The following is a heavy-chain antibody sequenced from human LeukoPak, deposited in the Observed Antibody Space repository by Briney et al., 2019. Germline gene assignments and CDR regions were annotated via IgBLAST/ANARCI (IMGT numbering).Heavy chain of an antibody. J-gene: IGHJ4*02. Sequence: SETLSLTCTVSGGSISSSSYSWGWIRQPPGKGLEWIGEINHSGSTNYNPSLKSRVTISVDTSKNQFSLKLSSVTAADTAVYYCARLSYDYVWGSYRYNNFDYWGQGTLVTVSS. V-gene: IGHV4-39*07. CDR1: GGSISSSSYS. CDR2: INHSGST. D-gene: IGHD3-16*02. CDR3: ARLSYDYVWGSYRYNNFDY.